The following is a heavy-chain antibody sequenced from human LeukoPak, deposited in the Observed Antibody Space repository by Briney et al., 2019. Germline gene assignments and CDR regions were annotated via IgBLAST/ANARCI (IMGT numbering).Heavy chain of an antibody. D-gene: IGHD4-23*01. Sequence: GGSLRLSCAASGFTFSSYSMNWGRQAPGKGLEWVSSISSSSSYIYYADSVKGRFTISRDNAKNSLYLQMNSLRAEDTAVYYCAISDYGGNSGFDYWGQGTLVTVSS. V-gene: IGHV3-21*01. CDR1: GFTFSSYS. CDR3: AISDYGGNSGFDY. CDR2: ISSSSSYI. J-gene: IGHJ4*02.